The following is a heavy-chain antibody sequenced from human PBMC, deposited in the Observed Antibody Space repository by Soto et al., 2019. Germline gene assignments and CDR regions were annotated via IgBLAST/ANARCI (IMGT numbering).Heavy chain of an antibody. D-gene: IGHD1-26*01. V-gene: IGHV1-2*02. Sequence: QVQLVQSGAEVKKPGASVKVSCKASRYTFTGYYLHWVRQAPGQGLEWMGWINPKTGDTTYAQKFQGRVTRTRDTSISTAYMELGRLGSDDTAVYYCARDNRGIEYGDFDYWGQGTLVTVSS. CDR3: ARDNRGIEYGDFDY. J-gene: IGHJ4*02. CDR1: RYTFTGYY. CDR2: INPKTGDT.